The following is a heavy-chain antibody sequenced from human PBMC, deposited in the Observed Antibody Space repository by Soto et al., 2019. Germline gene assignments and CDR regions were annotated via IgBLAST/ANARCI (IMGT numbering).Heavy chain of an antibody. CDR3: ARVRLSIAVNDALDV. CDR1: GFTFSDYV. V-gene: IGHV3-30*14. D-gene: IGHD3-3*02. J-gene: IGHJ3*01. Sequence: QVRLVESGGGVVQPGTSLRLSCAASGFTFSDYVIQWVRQAAGKGLEWVASMTYDGATEYYADSVKGRFTMSRDNSKRALSLQMNSLRPDDTAVYYCARVRLSIAVNDALDVWGQGTTVTVSS. CDR2: MTYDGATE.